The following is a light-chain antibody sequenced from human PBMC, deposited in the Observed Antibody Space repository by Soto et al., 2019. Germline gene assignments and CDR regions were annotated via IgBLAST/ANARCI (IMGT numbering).Light chain of an antibody. CDR1: SSNVGNNL. CDR2: DNN. CDR3: GTWDLKLSTVV. V-gene: IGLV1-51*01. Sequence: QSVLTQPPLVSAAPGQKVTISCSGSSSNVGNNLVSWYQQLPGTAPKLLIYDNNQRPSGIPDRFSASKSGTSATLGITGLQTGDEADYYCGTWDLKLSTVVFGGGTKLTVL. J-gene: IGLJ2*01.